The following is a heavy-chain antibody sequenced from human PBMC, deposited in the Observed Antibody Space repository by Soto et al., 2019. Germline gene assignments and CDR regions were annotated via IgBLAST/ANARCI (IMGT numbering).Heavy chain of an antibody. V-gene: IGHV2-5*02. Sequence: QITLKESGPTLVKPTQTLTLTCTFSGFPLSTREVGVGWIRQPPGKALEWLAVIYWDDSKHYSPSLKSRVTITKDTSKNQVVLAVTNMDPVDTAIYYCAHAYDGTSRYWGQGTLVTVSS. CDR1: GFPLSTREVG. CDR2: IYWDDSK. CDR3: AHAYDGTSRY. D-gene: IGHD3-22*01. J-gene: IGHJ4*02.